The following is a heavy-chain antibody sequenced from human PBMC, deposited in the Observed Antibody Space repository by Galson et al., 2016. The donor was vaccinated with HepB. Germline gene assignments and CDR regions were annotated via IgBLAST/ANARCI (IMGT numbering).Heavy chain of an antibody. J-gene: IGHJ4*02. CDR3: ARGDVVVVPAPLGY. CDR1: GFTFSSYT. V-gene: IGHV3-21*01. D-gene: IGHD2-2*01. Sequence: SLRLSCAASGFTFSSYTMNWVRQAPGKGLEWVSSISGISNYLYYADSVKGRFAISRDNAKNSLYLQMSSLRAEDTAVYYCARGDVVVVPAPLGYWGQGTLVTVSS. CDR2: ISGISNYL.